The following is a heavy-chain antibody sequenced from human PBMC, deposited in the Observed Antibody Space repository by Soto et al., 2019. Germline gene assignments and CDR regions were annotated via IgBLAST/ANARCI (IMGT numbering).Heavy chain of an antibody. CDR1: GGSISSSSYY. V-gene: IGHV4-39*01. J-gene: IGHJ5*02. Sequence: SETLSLTCTVSGGSISSSSYYWGWIRQPPGKGLEWIGSIYYSGSTYYNPSLKCRVTISVDTSKNQFSLKLSSVTAADTAVYYCARHSGSSGWYRWFDPWGQGTLVTVSS. D-gene: IGHD6-19*01. CDR3: ARHSGSSGWYRWFDP. CDR2: IYYSGST.